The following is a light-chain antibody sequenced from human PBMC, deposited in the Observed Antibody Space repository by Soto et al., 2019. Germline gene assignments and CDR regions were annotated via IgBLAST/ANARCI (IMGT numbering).Light chain of an antibody. CDR1: QGISSY. CDR2: AAS. V-gene: IGKV1-9*01. CDR3: QQFYSAPIT. J-gene: IGKJ5*01. Sequence: IQLAQSPSSLSASVGDRVTITCRASQGISSYLAWYQQKPGKAPKLLIYAASTLHSGVPSRFSGTKSATDFTLTITSLQPEDFATYYCQQFYSAPITFGQGTRLEIK.